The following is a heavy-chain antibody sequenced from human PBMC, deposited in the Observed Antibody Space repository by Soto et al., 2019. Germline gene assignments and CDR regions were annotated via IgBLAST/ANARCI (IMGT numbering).Heavy chain of an antibody. D-gene: IGHD6-6*01. J-gene: IGHJ4*02. CDR1: GYTFSSYG. CDR3: ARSRLIAARPPGDY. Sequence: QVQLVQSGAKVKKPGASVKVSCKASGYTFSSYGISWVRQAPGQGLEWMGWISAYNGNTYYAQNLQGRVTMTTDTSTSTAYMELRSLRSDDTAVYYCARSRLIAARPPGDYWGQGTLVTVSS. V-gene: IGHV1-18*01. CDR2: ISAYNGNT.